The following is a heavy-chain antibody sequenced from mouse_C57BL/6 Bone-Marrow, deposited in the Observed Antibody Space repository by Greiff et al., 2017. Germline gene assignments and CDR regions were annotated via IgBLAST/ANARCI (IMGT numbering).Heavy chain of an antibody. CDR3: ARLGDYDGNY. Sequence: VQGVESGPELVKPGASVKISCKASGYSFTSYYIHWVKPRPGQGLEWIGWIYPGSGNTKYNEKFKGKATLTADTSSSTAYMQLSSLTSEDSAVYYCARLGDYDGNYWGQGTTLTVSS. J-gene: IGHJ2*01. D-gene: IGHD2-4*01. CDR1: GYSFTSYY. CDR2: IYPGSGNT. V-gene: IGHV1-66*01.